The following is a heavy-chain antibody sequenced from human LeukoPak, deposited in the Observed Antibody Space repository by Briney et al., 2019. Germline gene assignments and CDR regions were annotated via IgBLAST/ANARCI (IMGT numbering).Heavy chain of an antibody. Sequence: ASVKVSCKASGYTFTSYDINWVRQATGQGLEWMGWMNPNSGNTGYARKFQGRVTMTRNTSISTAYMELSSLRSEDTAVYYCVVVVAAVQAFDYWGQGTLVTVSS. D-gene: IGHD2-15*01. CDR2: MNPNSGNT. V-gene: IGHV1-8*01. CDR1: GYTFTSYD. J-gene: IGHJ4*02. CDR3: VVVVAAVQAFDY.